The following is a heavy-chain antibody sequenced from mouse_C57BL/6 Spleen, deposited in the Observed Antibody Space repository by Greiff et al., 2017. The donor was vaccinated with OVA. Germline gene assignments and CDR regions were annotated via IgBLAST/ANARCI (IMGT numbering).Heavy chain of an antibody. D-gene: IGHD1-1*01. CDR1: GYTFTSYW. CDR3: ARSRLITTVVDY. CDR2: IHPNSGST. V-gene: IGHV1-64*01. J-gene: IGHJ2*01. Sequence: VQLQQPGAELVKPGASVKLSCKASGYTFTSYWMHWVKQRPGQGLEWIGMIHPNSGSTNYNEKFKSKATLTVDKSSSTAYMQLSSLTSEDSAVYYCARSRLITTVVDYWGQGTTLTVSS.